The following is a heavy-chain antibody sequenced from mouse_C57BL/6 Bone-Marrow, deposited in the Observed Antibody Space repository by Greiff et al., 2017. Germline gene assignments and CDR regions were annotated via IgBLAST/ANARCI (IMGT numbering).Heavy chain of an antibody. CDR3: TGTLDYLDY. D-gene: IGHD3-3*01. Sequence: VQLQQSGAELVRPGASVTLSCKASGYTFTDYEMHWVKQTPVHGLEWIGAIDPETGGTAYNQKFKGKAILTADKSSSTAYMELRSLTSEDSAVYYSTGTLDYLDYWGQGTTLTVSS. CDR2: IDPETGGT. J-gene: IGHJ2*01. V-gene: IGHV1-15*01. CDR1: GYTFTDYE.